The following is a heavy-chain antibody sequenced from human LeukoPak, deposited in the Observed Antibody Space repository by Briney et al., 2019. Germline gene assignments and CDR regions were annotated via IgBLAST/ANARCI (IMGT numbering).Heavy chain of an antibody. CDR2: IYPGDSDT. D-gene: IGHD3-10*01. CDR3: ARLYGSGSYPYQPWGY. V-gene: IGHV5-51*01. J-gene: IGHJ4*02. CDR1: GYSFTSYW. Sequence: GESLKISCKCSGYSFTSYWIGWVRQMPGKGLDGMGIIYPGDSDTRYSPSFQGQVTISADKSISTAYLQWSSLKASDTAMCYCARLYGSGSYPYQPWGYWGQGTLVTVSS.